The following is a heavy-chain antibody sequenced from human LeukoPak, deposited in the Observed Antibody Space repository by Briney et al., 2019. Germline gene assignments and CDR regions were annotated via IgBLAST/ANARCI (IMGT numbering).Heavy chain of an antibody. V-gene: IGHV1-3*01. CDR1: GYTFTSYA. J-gene: IGHJ4*02. CDR3: ARPRTLWFGELSLTY. D-gene: IGHD3-10*01. CDR2: INAGNGNT. Sequence: GASVKVSCKASGYTFTSYAMHWVRQAPGQRLEWMVWINAGNGNTKYSRKFQGRVTITRETSASTDYMELSSLRSEDTAVYYCARPRTLWFGELSLTYWGQGTLVTVSS.